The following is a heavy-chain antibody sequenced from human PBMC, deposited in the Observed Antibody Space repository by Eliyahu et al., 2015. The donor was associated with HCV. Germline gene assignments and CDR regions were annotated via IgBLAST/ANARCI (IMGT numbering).Heavy chain of an antibody. J-gene: IGHJ4*02. CDR3: ARDDYYDRSGYFD. CDR2: IYXSGST. CDR1: XGSISSSTYY. V-gene: IGHV4-39*07. Sequence: QLQLQESGPGLVKPSETLSLTCTVSXGSISSSTYYWGWIRQPPGKALEWXGSIYXSGSTYYNPSLKSRVTISVDTSKKQFSLKLSSVTAADTAVYYCARDDYYDRSGYFDWGQGTLVTVSS. D-gene: IGHD3-22*01.